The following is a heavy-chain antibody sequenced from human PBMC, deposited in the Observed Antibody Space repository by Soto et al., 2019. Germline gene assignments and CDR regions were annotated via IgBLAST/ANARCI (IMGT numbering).Heavy chain of an antibody. CDR3: ARDRGSGYYYGMDV. J-gene: IGHJ6*02. Sequence: GGSLRLSCAASGFTFSSYAMHWVRQAPGKGLEWVAVISYDGSNKYYADSVKGRFTISRDNSKNTLYLQMNSLRAEDTAVYYCARDRGSGYYYGMDVWGQGTTVTVSS. CDR2: ISYDGSNK. CDR1: GFTFSSYA. D-gene: IGHD2-15*01. V-gene: IGHV3-30-3*01.